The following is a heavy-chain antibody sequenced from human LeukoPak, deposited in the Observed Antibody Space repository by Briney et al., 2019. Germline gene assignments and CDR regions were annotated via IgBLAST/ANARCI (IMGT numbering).Heavy chain of an antibody. Sequence: PSETLCLTCAVYGGSFSGYYWSWIRQPPGKGLEWIGEINHSGSTNYNPSLKSRVTISVDTSKNQFSLKLSSVTAADTAVYYCARGYYGSGSYPWAFDIWGQGTMVTVSS. CDR2: INHSGST. CDR1: GGSFSGYY. V-gene: IGHV4-34*01. J-gene: IGHJ3*02. CDR3: ARGYYGSGSYPWAFDI. D-gene: IGHD3-10*01.